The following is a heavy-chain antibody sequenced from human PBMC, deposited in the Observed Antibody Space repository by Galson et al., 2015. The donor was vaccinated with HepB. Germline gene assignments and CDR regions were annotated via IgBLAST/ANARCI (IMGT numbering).Heavy chain of an antibody. Sequence: SLRLSGAASGFVSSAYSRTWVRQAPGTGLAWVSYIYRNGLTIYTSASVKGRFTISRDNAKHSLYLQMNSLRAEDTAVYSCARDSGITGADDYWGQGTLVTVSS. D-gene: IGHD1-14*01. J-gene: IGHJ4*02. CDR2: IYRNGLTI. V-gene: IGHV3-48*01. CDR3: ARDSGITGADDY. CDR1: GFVSSAYS.